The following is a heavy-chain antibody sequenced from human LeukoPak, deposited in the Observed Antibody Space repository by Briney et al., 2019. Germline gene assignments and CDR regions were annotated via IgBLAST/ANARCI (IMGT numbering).Heavy chain of an antibody. CDR1: GGSISSSSYY. CDR2: IYYSGST. D-gene: IGHD2-21*01. CDR3: ARSLYSGGRGSFDY. J-gene: IGHJ4*02. V-gene: IGHV4-39*07. Sequence: SETLSLTCTVSGGSISSSSYYWGWIRQPPGKGLEWIGSIYYSGSTYYNPSLKSRVTISVDTSKNQFSLKLSSVTAADTAVYYCARSLYSGGRGSFDYWGQGTLVTVSS.